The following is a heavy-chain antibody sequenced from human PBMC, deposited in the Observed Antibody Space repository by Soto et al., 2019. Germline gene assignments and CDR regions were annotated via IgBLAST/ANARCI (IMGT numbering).Heavy chain of an antibody. V-gene: IGHV3-23*01. CDR1: GFTFSSYA. CDR3: AKPPILYGEIDY. J-gene: IGHJ4*02. D-gene: IGHD4-17*01. CDR2: ISGSGGST. Sequence: EVQLLESGGGLVQPGGSLRLSCAASGFTFSSYAMSWVRQAPGKXLEWVSAISGSGGSTYYADSVKGRFTISRDNSKNTLYLQMNSLRAEDTAVYYCAKPPILYGEIDYWGQGTLVTVSS.